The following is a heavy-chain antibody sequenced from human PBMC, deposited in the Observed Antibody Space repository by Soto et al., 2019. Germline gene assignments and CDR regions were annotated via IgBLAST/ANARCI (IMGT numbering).Heavy chain of an antibody. CDR2: ISGSGGST. D-gene: IGHD3-22*01. J-gene: IGHJ4*02. V-gene: IGHV3-23*01. CDR3: TKVMRITMRVVVPSPFDY. Sequence: GSLRLSCAAFGFTFTSYAMSWVRQAPGKGLEWVSDISGSGGSTDYADSVKGRFTISRDNSKNTLYLQMNSLRAEDTAVYYCTKVMRITMRVVVPSPFDYWGQGTLVTVSS. CDR1: GFTFTSYA.